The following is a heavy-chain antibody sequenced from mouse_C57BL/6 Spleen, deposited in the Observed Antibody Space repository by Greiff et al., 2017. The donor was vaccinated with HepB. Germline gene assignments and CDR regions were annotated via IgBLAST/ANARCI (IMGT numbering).Heavy chain of an antibody. CDR3: ARRKLASYYYGSPWFAY. D-gene: IGHD1-1*01. CDR2: INPNNGGT. CDR1: GYTFTDYN. V-gene: IGHV1-18*01. J-gene: IGHJ3*01. Sequence: VQLKESGPELVKPGASVKIPCKASGYTFTDYNMDWVKQSHGKSLEWIGDINPNNGGTIYNQKFKGKATLTVDKSSSTAYMELRSLTSEDTAVYYCARRKLASYYYGSPWFAYWGQGTLVTVSA.